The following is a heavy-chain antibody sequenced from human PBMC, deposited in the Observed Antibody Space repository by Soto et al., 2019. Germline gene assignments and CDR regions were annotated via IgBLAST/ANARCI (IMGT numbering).Heavy chain of an antibody. CDR3: ARDGSLGDSSGYYFGMAY. V-gene: IGHV1-18*01. Sequence: QVHLVQSGVEVRRPGASVKVSCKASGYTFNNYGFNWVRQAPGQGLEWMAWINAYNGDTNYAQNLQSRLNVTTYSSTSTAYMELRSLRSDDTAVYFCARDGSLGDSSGYYFGMAYWGQGTLVTVSS. CDR2: INAYNGDT. J-gene: IGHJ4*02. CDR1: GYTFNNYG. D-gene: IGHD3-22*01.